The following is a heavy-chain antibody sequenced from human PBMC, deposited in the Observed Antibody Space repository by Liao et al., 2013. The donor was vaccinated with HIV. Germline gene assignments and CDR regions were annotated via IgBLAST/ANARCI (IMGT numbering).Heavy chain of an antibody. CDR3: AREGRIQLWLPSNFDI. J-gene: IGHJ3*02. Sequence: QLQLQESGPGLVKTSETLSLTCTVSGGSISSRNYYWGWIRQPPGKGLEWIGTVHYSGGTYYNPSLKSRVTISIDTSKHQFSLKLRSVTAADTAVYYCAREGRIQLWLPSNFDIWGQGTMVTVSS. D-gene: IGHD5-18*01. CDR2: VHYSGGT. V-gene: IGHV4-39*07. CDR1: GGSISSRNYY.